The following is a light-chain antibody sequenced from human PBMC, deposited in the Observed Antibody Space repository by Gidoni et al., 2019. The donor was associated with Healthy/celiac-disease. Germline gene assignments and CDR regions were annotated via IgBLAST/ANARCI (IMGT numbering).Light chain of an antibody. Sequence: IQMTSSPSSLSASVGDRVTITCQASQDISNYLNWYQQKPGKAPKLLIYDASNLETGVPSRFSGSGSGTDFTFTISSLQPEDIATYYCQQYDNLPLTFXGXTKVEIK. CDR1: QDISNY. J-gene: IGKJ4*01. CDR3: QQYDNLPLT. V-gene: IGKV1-33*01. CDR2: DAS.